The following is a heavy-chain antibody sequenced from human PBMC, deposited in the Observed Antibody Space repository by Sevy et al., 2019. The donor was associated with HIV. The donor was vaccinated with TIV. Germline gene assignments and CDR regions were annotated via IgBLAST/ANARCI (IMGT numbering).Heavy chain of an antibody. CDR1: GFTFSSYS. CDR3: ARGAKTYDAFDV. J-gene: IGHJ3*01. CDR2: ISGISNYI. Sequence: GGSLRLSCAASGFTFSSYSINWVRQAPGKGLEWVSFISGISNYIYYADSLKGRFSISRDNAKDSAYLHMNSLRAEDTAIYYCARGAKTYDAFDVWGQGTMVTVSS. V-gene: IGHV3-21*01.